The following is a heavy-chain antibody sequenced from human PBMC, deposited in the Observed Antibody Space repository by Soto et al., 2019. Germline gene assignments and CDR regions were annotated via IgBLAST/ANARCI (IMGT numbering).Heavy chain of an antibody. CDR1: GFTFSDYY. CDR2: ISSSGSTI. J-gene: IGHJ5*02. CDR3: ARDSWEAAGTRGWLDP. V-gene: IGHV3-11*01. Sequence: GGSLRLSCAASGFTFSDYYMSWIRQAPGKGLEWVSYISSSGSTIYYADSVKGRFTISRDNAKNSLYLQMNSLRAEDTAVYYCARDSWEAAGTRGWLDPWGQGTLVTVYS. D-gene: IGHD6-13*01.